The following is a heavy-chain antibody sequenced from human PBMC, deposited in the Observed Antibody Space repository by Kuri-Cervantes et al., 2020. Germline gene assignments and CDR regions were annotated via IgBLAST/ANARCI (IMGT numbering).Heavy chain of an antibody. D-gene: IGHD3-16*02. CDR3: TRSLKRVMITFGGVIVKGNDAFDI. Sequence: GESLKISCAASGFTFSNAWMSWVRQAPGKGLEWVGRIKSKTDGGTTDYAAPVKGRFTISRDDSKSIAYLQMNSLKTEDTAVYYCTRSLKRVMITFGGVIVKGNDAFDIWGQGTMVTVSS. CDR1: GFTFSNAW. CDR2: IKSKTDGGTT. V-gene: IGHV3-15*01. J-gene: IGHJ3*02.